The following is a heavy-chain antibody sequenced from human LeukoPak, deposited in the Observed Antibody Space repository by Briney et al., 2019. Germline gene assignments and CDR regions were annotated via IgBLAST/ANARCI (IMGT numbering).Heavy chain of an antibody. J-gene: IGHJ6*02. D-gene: IGHD2-8*01. V-gene: IGHV3-30*03. CDR1: GFTFSSYG. CDR2: ISYDGSNK. CDR3: AREGTTGVGMDV. Sequence: GGSLRLSCAASGFTFSSYGMHWVRQAPGKGLEWVAVISYDGSNKYYADSVKGRFTISRDNSKNTLYLQMNSLRAEDTAVYYCAREGTTGVGMDVWGQGTTVTVSS.